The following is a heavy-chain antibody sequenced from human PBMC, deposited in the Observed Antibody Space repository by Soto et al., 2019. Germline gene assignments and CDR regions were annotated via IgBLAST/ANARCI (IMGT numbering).Heavy chain of an antibody. V-gene: IGHV3-23*01. CDR3: ANDIIYGSNGGRPFSP. CDR1: GFTFSSFA. J-gene: IGHJ5*02. Sequence: EVHMLESGGGLVQPGGSLRLSCAASGFTFSSFAMSWVRQAPGKGLEWVSAIGSRGDSTYYADSVKGPFTISKDNSKNTLYLQMSSLRAADTAVYYCANDIIYGSNGGRPFSPSSQGTMITASS. CDR2: IGSRGDST. D-gene: IGHD6-25*01.